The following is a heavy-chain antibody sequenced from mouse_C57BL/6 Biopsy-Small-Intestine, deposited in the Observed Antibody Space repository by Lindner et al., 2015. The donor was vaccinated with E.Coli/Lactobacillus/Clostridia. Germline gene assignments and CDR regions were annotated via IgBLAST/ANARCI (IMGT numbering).Heavy chain of an antibody. J-gene: IGHJ4*01. CDR1: GSSLTSYG. CDR2: IWGDGST. Sequence: VQLQESGPGLVAALHRACPSHALSQGSSLTSYGVSWVRQPPGKGLEWLGVIWGDGSTNYHSALISRLSISKDNSKSQVFLKLNSLQTDDTATYYCAKVYYGNYVGAMDYWGQGTSVTVSS. D-gene: IGHD2-1*01. V-gene: IGHV2-3*01. CDR3: AKVYYGNYVGAMDY.